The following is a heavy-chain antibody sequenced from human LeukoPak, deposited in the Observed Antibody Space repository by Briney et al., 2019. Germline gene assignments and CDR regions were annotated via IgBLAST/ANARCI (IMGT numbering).Heavy chain of an antibody. J-gene: IGHJ5*01. CDR1: GGSITSHF. V-gene: IGHV4-59*11. Sequence: SETLSLTCSVSGGSITSHFWSWIRQPPGKGLEWIGYIHYSGSTNYNPSLKSRVTISPDTSKNQLFLKLNSVTAADPAVYYCARLVWLGESPGSWFDSWGQGTLVTVSS. CDR3: ARLVWLGESPGSWFDS. CDR2: IHYSGST. D-gene: IGHD3-10*01.